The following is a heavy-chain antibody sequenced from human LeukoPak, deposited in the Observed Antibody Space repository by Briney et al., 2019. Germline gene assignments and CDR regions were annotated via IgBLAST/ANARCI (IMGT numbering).Heavy chain of an antibody. D-gene: IGHD6-19*01. J-gene: IGHJ4*02. CDR3: ARGVSSGWRRFDY. Sequence: PSETLSLTCSVSGDSISNSNYNWAWIRQPPGKGLEWLGSFYYSGSTYSNPSLKSRVTISVDTSKNQFSLKLSSVTAADTATYYCARGVSSGWRRFDYWGQGTPVTVFS. V-gene: IGHV4-39*01. CDR1: GDSISNSNYN. CDR2: FYYSGST.